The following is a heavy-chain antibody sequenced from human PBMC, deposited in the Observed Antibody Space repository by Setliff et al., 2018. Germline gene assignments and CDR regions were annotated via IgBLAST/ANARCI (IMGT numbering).Heavy chain of an antibody. V-gene: IGHV1-8*02. CDR2: MNPNSGNT. J-gene: IGHJ4*02. D-gene: IGHD3-3*01. Sequence: ASVKVSCKASGYTFTSYDINWVRQANGQGLEWMGWMNPNSGNTGYAQKFQGRVTMTRNTSISTAYMDLSSLRFEDTAVYYCARAQSWSGGPYYFDNWGQGTLVTVSS. CDR3: ARAQSWSGGPYYFDN. CDR1: GYTFTSYD.